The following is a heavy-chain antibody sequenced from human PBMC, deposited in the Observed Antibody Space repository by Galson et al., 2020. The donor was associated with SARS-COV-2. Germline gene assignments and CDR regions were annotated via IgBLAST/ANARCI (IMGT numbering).Heavy chain of an antibody. CDR2: INPNSGGT. Sequence: ASVKVSCKASGYTFTGYYMHWVRQAPGQGLEWMGWINPNSGGTTSAQKFQGRVTMTRDTSISTAYMELSRLRFDDMAVYYCARDKAVAGTTEGGVPQHWGQGTLVTVSS. V-gene: IGHV1-2*02. J-gene: IGHJ1*01. CDR3: ARDKAVAGTTEGGVPQH. CDR1: GYTFTGYY. D-gene: IGHD6-19*01.